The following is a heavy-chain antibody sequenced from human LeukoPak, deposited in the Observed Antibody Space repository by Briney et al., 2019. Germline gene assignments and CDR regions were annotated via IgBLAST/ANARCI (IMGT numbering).Heavy chain of an antibody. J-gene: IGHJ3*02. CDR3: ASNLVAGAFDI. CDR1: GFTFSSYG. V-gene: IGHV3-33*01. CDR2: IWYDGSNK. D-gene: IGHD6-19*01. Sequence: GGSLRLSCAASGFTFSSYGMHWVRQAPGKGLEWVAVIWYDGSNKYYADSVKGRFTISRDSPKNTLYLQMNSLRAEDPAVFYCASNLVAGAFDIWGQGKMVHVSS.